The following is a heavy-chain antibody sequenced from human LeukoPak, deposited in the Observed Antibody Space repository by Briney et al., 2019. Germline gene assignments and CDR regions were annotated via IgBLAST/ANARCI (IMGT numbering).Heavy chain of an antibody. V-gene: IGHV1-69*05. CDR1: GGTFSSYA. Sequence: GASVKVSCKASGGTFSSYAISWVRQAPGQGLEWMGGIIPIFGTANYAQKFQGRVTITTDESTSTAYMELSSLRSEDTAVYYCASATAGGDSSSWAYYYYYMDVWGKGTTVTVSS. D-gene: IGHD6-13*01. J-gene: IGHJ6*03. CDR2: IIPIFGTA. CDR3: ASATAGGDSSSWAYYYYYMDV.